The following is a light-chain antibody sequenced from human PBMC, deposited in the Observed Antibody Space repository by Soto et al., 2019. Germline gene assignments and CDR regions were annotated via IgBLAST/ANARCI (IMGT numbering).Light chain of an antibody. J-gene: IGLJ2*01. CDR1: SSDVGGYNY. CDR2: EVS. Sequence: QSVLTQPASVSGSPGQSITISCSGTSSDVGGYNYVSWYQQHPGKATQVLIYEVSNRPSGVSNRFSGSKSGNTASLTISGLQADDEADYYCSSYTSFYTCVFGGGTKLTVL. CDR3: SSYTSFYTCV. V-gene: IGLV2-14*01.